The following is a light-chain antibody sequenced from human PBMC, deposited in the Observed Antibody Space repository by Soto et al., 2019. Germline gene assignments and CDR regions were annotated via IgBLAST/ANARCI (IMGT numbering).Light chain of an antibody. V-gene: IGKV1-5*01. CDR2: DVS. CDR3: QQYNSYPYT. Sequence: DIPITQSPSTLSASAGDRVTITCRASQSITSWLAWYQQKPGKAPNLLIYDVSTLESGVPSRFSGSGSGTEFTLTISSLQPDDSATYYCQQYNSYPYTFGQGTKLEIK. J-gene: IGKJ2*01. CDR1: QSITSW.